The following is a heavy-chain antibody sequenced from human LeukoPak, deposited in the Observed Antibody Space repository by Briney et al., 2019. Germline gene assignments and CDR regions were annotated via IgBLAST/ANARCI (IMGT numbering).Heavy chain of an antibody. J-gene: IGHJ5*02. CDR2: IYSGGTT. D-gene: IGHD3-22*01. CDR3: ARGNVYDTSGYYSLDP. Sequence: GGSLRLSCAASGFTFSNYWMNWVRQAPGKGLEWVSVIYSGGTTFFADSVKGRFTISRDNSKNTLYLQMNSLRAEDTAVYYCARGNVYDTSGYYSLDPWGQGTLVTVSS. CDR1: GFTFSNYW. V-gene: IGHV3-53*01.